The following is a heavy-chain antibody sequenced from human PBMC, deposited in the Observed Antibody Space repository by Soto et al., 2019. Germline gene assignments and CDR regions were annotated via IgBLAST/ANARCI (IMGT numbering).Heavy chain of an antibody. Sequence: WKTRSHAWTGSGGSTRRHCYFWGWVRQPPRKGLEWFGSIFYSGSTYYNPYLKSRVTISVDTSKNQVSLKLSSVTAADTAVYYCARSQRSDIAMVAGLLDDLMAFSGQGSTV. CDR1: GGSTRRHCYF. CDR3: ARSQRSDIAMVAGLLDDLMAF. V-gene: IGHV4-39*01. D-gene: IGHD5-18*01. J-gene: IGHJ6*02. CDR2: IFYSGST.